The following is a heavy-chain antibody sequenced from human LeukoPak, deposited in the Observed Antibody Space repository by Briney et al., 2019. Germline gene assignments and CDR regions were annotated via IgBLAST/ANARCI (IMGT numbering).Heavy chain of an antibody. D-gene: IGHD2-2*02. CDR2: ISSSSSYI. CDR3: ARDESVVVPAAITCFDY. CDR1: GFTFSSYS. V-gene: IGHV3-21*01. J-gene: IGHJ4*02. Sequence: PGGSLRLSCAASGFTFSSYSMNWVRQAPGKGLEWVSSISSSSSYIYYADSVKGRFTISRDNAKNSLYLQMNSLRAESTAVYYCARDESVVVPAAITCFDYWGQGTLVTVSS.